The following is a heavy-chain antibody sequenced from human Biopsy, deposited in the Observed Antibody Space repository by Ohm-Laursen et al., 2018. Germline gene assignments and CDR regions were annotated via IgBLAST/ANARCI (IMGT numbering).Heavy chain of an antibody. Sequence: LRLSCSASGSTFSDYYMNWIRQAPGKGLEWVSFITNTGRTVYADSVKGRFTISRDNADNSLHLQMKSLRAEDTAVYYCARELGNGMDVWGQGTPVTVSS. V-gene: IGHV3-11*01. CDR1: GSTFSDYY. CDR3: ARELGNGMDV. J-gene: IGHJ6*02. CDR2: ITNTGRTV.